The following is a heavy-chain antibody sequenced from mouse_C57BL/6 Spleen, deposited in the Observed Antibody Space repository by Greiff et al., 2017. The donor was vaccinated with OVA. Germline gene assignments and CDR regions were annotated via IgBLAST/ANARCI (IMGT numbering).Heavy chain of an antibody. CDR3: ARGAFFYYDYDGGFAY. Sequence: EVKLQESGPGLVKPSQSLSLTCSVTGYSITSGYYWNWIRQFPGNKLEWMGYISYDGSNNSNPSLKNRISITRDTSKNQFFLKLNSVTTEDTATYYCARGAFFYYDYDGGFAYWGQGTLVTVSA. V-gene: IGHV3-6*01. D-gene: IGHD2-4*01. CDR1: GYSITSGYY. CDR2: ISYDGSN. J-gene: IGHJ3*01.